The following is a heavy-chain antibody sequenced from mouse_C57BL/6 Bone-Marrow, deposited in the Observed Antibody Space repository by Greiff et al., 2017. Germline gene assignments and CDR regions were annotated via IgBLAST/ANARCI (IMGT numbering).Heavy chain of an antibody. V-gene: IGHV5-4*03. Sequence: EVNVVESGGGLVKPGGSLKLSCAASGFTFSSYAMSWVRQTPEKRLEWVATISDGGSYTYYPDNVKGRFTISRDNAKNNLYLQMSHLKYEDTAMYYCARRGHWYFDVWGTGTTVTVSS. CDR2: ISDGGSYT. CDR3: ARRGHWYFDV. J-gene: IGHJ1*03. CDR1: GFTFSSYA.